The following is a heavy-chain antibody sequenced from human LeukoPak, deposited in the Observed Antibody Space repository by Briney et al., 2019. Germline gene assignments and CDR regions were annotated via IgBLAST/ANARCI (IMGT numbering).Heavy chain of an antibody. J-gene: IGHJ4*02. Sequence: PGGSLRLSCVASGFTFSSFAMNWVRQAPGKGLEWVSTISGSGGSTFYADSVEGRFTISRDNSRNTLYLQMNSLRAEDTAVYYCAKQSMYSSGWYIYWGQGTLVTVSS. D-gene: IGHD6-19*01. V-gene: IGHV3-23*01. CDR2: ISGSGGST. CDR1: GFTFSSFA. CDR3: AKQSMYSSGWYIY.